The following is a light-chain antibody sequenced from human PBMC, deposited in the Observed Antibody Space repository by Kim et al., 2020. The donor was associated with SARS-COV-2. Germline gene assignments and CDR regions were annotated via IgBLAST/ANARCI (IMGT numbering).Light chain of an antibody. V-gene: IGKV2-28*01. J-gene: IGKJ5*01. Sequence: DIVLTQSPLSMPVTXGEPASISCRSSQSLLHSNGYNYLDWYLQKPGQSPQLLIYLASNRASGVPDRFSGSGSGTDFTPKISRMEAEDVRFSFCMQALHNASTTFAQGTRLEIK. CDR2: LAS. CDR3: MQALHNASTT. CDR1: QSLLHSNGYNY.